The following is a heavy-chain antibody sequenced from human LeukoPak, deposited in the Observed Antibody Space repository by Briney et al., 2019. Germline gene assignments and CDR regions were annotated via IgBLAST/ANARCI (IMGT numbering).Heavy chain of an antibody. V-gene: IGHV1-18*01. CDR3: ARDQRVGMATWYYFDY. CDR2: ISAYNGNT. CDR1: GYTFTSYG. J-gene: IGHJ4*02. Sequence: VASVKVSCKASGYTFTSYGISWVRQAPGQGLEWMGWISAYNGNTNYAQKLQGRVTMTTDTSTSTAYMELRSLRSDDTAVYYCARDQRVGMATWYYFDYWGQGTLVTVSS. D-gene: IGHD5-24*01.